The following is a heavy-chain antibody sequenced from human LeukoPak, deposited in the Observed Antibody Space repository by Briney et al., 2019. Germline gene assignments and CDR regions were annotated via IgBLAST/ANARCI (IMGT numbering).Heavy chain of an antibody. D-gene: IGHD2-2*01. CDR2: IYYSGST. J-gene: IGHJ3*02. V-gene: IGHV4-39*01. Sequence: KPSETLSLTCTVSGGSISSSSYYWGWIRQPPGKGLEWIGSIYYSGSTYYNPSLKSRVTISVDTSKNQFSLKLSSVTAAGTAVYYCARHTIVVVPAPKYAFDIWGQGTMVTVSS. CDR1: GGSISSSSYY. CDR3: ARHTIVVVPAPKYAFDI.